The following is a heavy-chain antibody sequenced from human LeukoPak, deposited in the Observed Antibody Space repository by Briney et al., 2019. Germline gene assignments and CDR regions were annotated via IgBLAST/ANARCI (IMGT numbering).Heavy chain of an antibody. D-gene: IGHD7-27*01. CDR1: GFTFRSYW. V-gene: IGHV3-7*01. CDR2: IKQDGSEK. J-gene: IGHJ4*02. Sequence: PGGSLRLSCAASGFTFRSYWMSWVRQAPGKGLEWVAHIKQDGSEKNYVDSVKGRFTISRDNAKNSLLLQMDGLRAEDAAVYYCARDKMTGDSYFDYWGQGTLVTVSS. CDR3: ARDKMTGDSYFDY.